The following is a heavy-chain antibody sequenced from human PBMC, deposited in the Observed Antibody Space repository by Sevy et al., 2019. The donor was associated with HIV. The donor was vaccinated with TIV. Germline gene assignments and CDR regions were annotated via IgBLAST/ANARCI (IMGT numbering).Heavy chain of an antibody. CDR2: FCFGDGKM. J-gene: IGHJ4*02. Sequence: GGSLRLSCMTSGFTFTRYTMTWVRQAPGKGLEWDSTFCFGDGKMYYADSVKGRFTFSRDISKNTGYLQMNSLRADDTAVYYCAREGCTKPHDYWGQGTLVTVSS. V-gene: IGHV3-23*01. CDR1: GFTFTRYT. CDR3: AREGCTKPHDY. D-gene: IGHD2-8*01.